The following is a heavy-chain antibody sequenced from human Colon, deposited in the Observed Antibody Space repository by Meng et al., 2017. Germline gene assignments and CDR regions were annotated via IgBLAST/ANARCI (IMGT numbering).Heavy chain of an antibody. V-gene: IGHV1-69*13. CDR2: IIPVVGTT. J-gene: IGHJ4*02. D-gene: IGHD3-16*01. CDR3: ARDRRGYYLDS. CDR1: GGTFNNYA. Sequence: QLHLVQSGAEGKKPGSSVKGSCNTSGGTFNNYAISGVRQAPGQGRERMGGIIPVVGTTNYARKFQGRVTFTADESSGTASMELHSLSFEDTAIYYCARDRRGYYLDSWGQGTLVTVSS.